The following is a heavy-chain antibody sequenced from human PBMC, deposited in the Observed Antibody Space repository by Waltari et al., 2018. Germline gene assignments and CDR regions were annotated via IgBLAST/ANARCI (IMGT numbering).Heavy chain of an antibody. D-gene: IGHD2-2*01. V-gene: IGHV4-34*01. CDR1: GGSFSGYY. Sequence: QVQLQQWGAGLLKPSETLSLTCAVYGGSFSGYYWSWSRQYPGKGLEWNGEISYSVSTMYHPSLNRLVTWSVDTYKKLFSLKWSSVPAAYTAVYYCARGVLCTSTSCYLGYGMDVWGQGTTVTVSS. CDR2: ISYSVST. CDR3: ARGVLCTSTSCYLGYGMDV. J-gene: IGHJ6*02.